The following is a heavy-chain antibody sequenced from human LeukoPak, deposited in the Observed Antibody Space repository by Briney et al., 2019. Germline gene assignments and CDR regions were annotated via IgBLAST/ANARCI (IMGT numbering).Heavy chain of an antibody. J-gene: IGHJ6*02. CDR2: INPNSGGT. D-gene: IGHD3-22*01. Sequence: GSSVKVSCKASGYTFTGYYMHWVRQAPGQGLEWMGWINPNSGGTNYAQKFQGWVTMTRDTSISTAYMELSRLRSDDTAVYYCARAVGYYYDSSGYPYYYYGMDVWGQGTTVTVSS. V-gene: IGHV1-2*04. CDR3: ARAVGYYYDSSGYPYYYYGMDV. CDR1: GYTFTGYY.